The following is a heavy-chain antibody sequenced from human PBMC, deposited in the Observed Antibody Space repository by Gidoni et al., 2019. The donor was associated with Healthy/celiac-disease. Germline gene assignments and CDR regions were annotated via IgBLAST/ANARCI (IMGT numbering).Heavy chain of an antibody. Sequence: QVQLVESGGGGVQPGRSLRLACADSGFTFSSYAMHWVRLAPGKGLEWVAVISYDGSNKYYADSVQGRFTISRDNSKNTLYLQMNSLRAEDTAVYYFARDHPFIAFGGVIALTGPDYWGQGTLVTVSS. CDR2: ISYDGSNK. CDR3: ARDHPFIAFGGVIALTGPDY. V-gene: IGHV3-30*04. D-gene: IGHD3-16*02. CDR1: GFTFSSYA. J-gene: IGHJ4*02.